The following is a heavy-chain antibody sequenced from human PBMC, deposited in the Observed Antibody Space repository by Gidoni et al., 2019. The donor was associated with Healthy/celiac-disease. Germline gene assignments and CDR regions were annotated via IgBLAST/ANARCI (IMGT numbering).Heavy chain of an antibody. CDR1: GGSISSYY. J-gene: IGHJ4*02. D-gene: IGHD6-19*01. V-gene: IGHV4-4*07. CDR3: ATTSSGWRGDSVDY. Sequence: QVQLQESGPGLVNPSETLSLTSTVSGGSISSYYWSWFRQPAGKGLKWIGRIYTSGSTNSNPSLKSRVTMSVDTSKNQFSLKLSSVTAADTAVYYCATTSSGWRGDSVDYWGQGTLVTVSS. CDR2: IYTSGST.